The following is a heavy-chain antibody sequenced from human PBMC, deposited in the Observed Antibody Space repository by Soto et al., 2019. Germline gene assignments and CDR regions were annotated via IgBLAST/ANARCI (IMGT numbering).Heavy chain of an antibody. CDR2: IYYSGST. J-gene: IGHJ4*02. CDR3: ARMGIESSTLSFDY. Sequence: PSETLCLTCTVSGGFISGDYWSWVRQPPGKGLEWIGYIYYSGSTNYNPALLSRVTISVDTSKSQFSLKLSSVIAADTAVYYCARMGIESSTLSFDYWGVGTLVTVSS. V-gene: IGHV4-59*01. CDR1: GGFISGDY. D-gene: IGHD7-27*01.